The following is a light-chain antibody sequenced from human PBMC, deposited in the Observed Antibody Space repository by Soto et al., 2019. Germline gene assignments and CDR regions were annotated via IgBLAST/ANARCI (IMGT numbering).Light chain of an antibody. V-gene: IGKV3-20*01. CDR1: QSVSSNY. J-gene: IGKJ3*01. CDR3: QHYGSSLT. CDR2: GAF. Sequence: VLTQSPGTLPRAPGESGTLSWRASQSVSSNYLAWYQQKPGQAPRLLIYGAFKRATGIPDRFSGSGSGTDFTLSISRLEPEDFAVYHCQHYGSSLTFGPGTKVDI.